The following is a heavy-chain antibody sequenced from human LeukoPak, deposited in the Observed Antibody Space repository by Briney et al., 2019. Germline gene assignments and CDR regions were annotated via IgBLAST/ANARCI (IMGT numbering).Heavy chain of an antibody. V-gene: IGHV3-48*04. Sequence: GGSLRLSCAASGFTFSSYSMNWVRQAPGKGLEWVSYISSSSSTIYYADSVKGRFTISRDNAKNSLYLQMNSLRAEDTAVYYCARDRKRFGELLTDYWGQGTLVTVSS. D-gene: IGHD3-10*01. J-gene: IGHJ4*02. CDR2: ISSSSSTI. CDR3: ARDRKRFGELLTDY. CDR1: GFTFSSYS.